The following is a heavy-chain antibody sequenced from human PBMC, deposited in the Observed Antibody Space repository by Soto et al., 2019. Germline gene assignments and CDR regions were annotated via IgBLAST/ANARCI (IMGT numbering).Heavy chain of an antibody. J-gene: IGHJ3*02. CDR2: IYYSGST. V-gene: IGHV4-39*01. D-gene: IGHD7-27*01. CDR1: GGSISSSSYY. Sequence: SETLSLTCTVSGGSISSSSYYWGWIRQPPGKGLEWIGNIYYSGSTYYNPSLKSRVTISVDTSKNQFSLKLSSVTAADTAVYYCAIHVNPWAQGAFDIWGQGTMVTVSS. CDR3: AIHVNPWAQGAFDI.